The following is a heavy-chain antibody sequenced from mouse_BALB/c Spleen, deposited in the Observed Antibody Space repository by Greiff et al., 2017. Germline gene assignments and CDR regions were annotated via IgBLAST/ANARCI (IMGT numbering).Heavy chain of an antibody. Sequence: EVKVVESGGGLVQPGGSLKLSCAASGFTFSSYGMSWVRQTPDKRLELVATINSNGGSTYYPDSVKGRFTISRDNAKNTLYLQMSSLKSEDTAMYYCARIIYYYGSSYKDYAMDYWGQGTSVTVSS. V-gene: IGHV5-6-3*01. D-gene: IGHD1-1*01. CDR1: GFTFSSYG. J-gene: IGHJ4*01. CDR3: ARIIYYYGSSYKDYAMDY. CDR2: INSNGGST.